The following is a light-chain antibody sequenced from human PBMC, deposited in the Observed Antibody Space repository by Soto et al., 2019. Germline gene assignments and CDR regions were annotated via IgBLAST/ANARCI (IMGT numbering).Light chain of an antibody. V-gene: IGLV2-14*01. CDR2: EVS. Sequence: QSVLTQPDSVSGSPGQSITISCTGTSSDVGVYNYVSWYQQHPGKAPKLMIYEVSNRPSGVSNRFSGSKSGNTASLTISVLQAEDEADYYCSSYTSRSTRVFGTGTKLTVL. J-gene: IGLJ1*01. CDR1: SSDVGVYNY. CDR3: SSYTSRSTRV.